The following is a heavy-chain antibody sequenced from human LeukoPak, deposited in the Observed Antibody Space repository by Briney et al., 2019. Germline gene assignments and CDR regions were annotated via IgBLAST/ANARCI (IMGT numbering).Heavy chain of an antibody. V-gene: IGHV3-30*03. Sequence: GGSLRLSCAASGFTFSSYGMHWVRQAPGKGLEWVAVISYDGSNKYYADSVKGRFTISRDNSKNTLYLQMNSLRAEDTAVYYCAGNYDFWSAQPYWGQGTLVTVSS. CDR2: ISYDGSNK. J-gene: IGHJ4*02. CDR3: AGNYDFWSAQPY. CDR1: GFTFSSYG. D-gene: IGHD3-3*01.